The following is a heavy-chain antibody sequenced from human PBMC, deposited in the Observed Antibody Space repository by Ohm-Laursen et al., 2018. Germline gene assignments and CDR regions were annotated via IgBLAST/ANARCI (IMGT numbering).Heavy chain of an antibody. J-gene: IGHJ4*02. CDR1: GFTFSSFW. CDR3: AREAGHFYDTSGRSDY. Sequence: SLRLSCAASGFTFSSFWMSWVRQAPGKGLEWVANIKQDGSEKYYVDSVKGRFTISRDNAKNSLYLQMNSLRAEDTAVYYCAREAGHFYDTSGRSDYWGQGTLVTVSS. CDR2: IKQDGSEK. V-gene: IGHV3-7*01. D-gene: IGHD3-22*01.